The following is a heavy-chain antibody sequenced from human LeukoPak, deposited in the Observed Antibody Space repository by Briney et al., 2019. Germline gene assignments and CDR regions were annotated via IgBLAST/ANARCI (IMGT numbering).Heavy chain of an antibody. J-gene: IGHJ3*02. CDR2: ISYDGSNK. CDR3: ASHRYNWNDERGAFDI. D-gene: IGHD1-1*01. CDR1: GFTFSSYA. Sequence: GGSLRLSCAASGFTFSSYAMHWVRQAPGKGLEWVAVISYDGSNKYYADSVKGRFTISRDNSKNTLYLQMNSLRAEDTAVYYCASHRYNWNDERGAFDIWGQGTMVTVSS. V-gene: IGHV3-30*04.